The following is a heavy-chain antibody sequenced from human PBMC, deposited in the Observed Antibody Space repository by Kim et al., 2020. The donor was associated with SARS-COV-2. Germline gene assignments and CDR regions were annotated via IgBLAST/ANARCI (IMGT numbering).Heavy chain of an antibody. CDR3: ARHVRISMIRGGMSTKFDY. CDR1: GYSFTSYW. Sequence: GESLKISCKASGYSFTSYWIAWVRQMPGKGLEWMGIVYPGDSDTTYSPSFQGQVTISADRSINTAYLQWTSLKASDTAIYYCARHVRISMIRGGMSTKFDYGGEGTVVTVSS. V-gene: IGHV5-51*01. J-gene: IGHJ4*02. CDR2: VYPGDSDT. D-gene: IGHD3-10*01.